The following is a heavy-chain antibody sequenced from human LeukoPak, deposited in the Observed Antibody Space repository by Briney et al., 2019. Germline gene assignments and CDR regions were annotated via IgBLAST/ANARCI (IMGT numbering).Heavy chain of an antibody. Sequence: PGGSLRLSCAASRFIFSGFALHWVRQSQGKGLEWVAVISYDGSNKYYTDSVKGRFTVSRDNSKNTLYLQMNSLRPEDTSVYYCATERAGVVTLQYWGQGALVTVSS. V-gene: IGHV3-30*04. CDR2: ISYDGSNK. J-gene: IGHJ4*02. CDR1: RFIFSGFA. CDR3: ATERAGVVTLQY. D-gene: IGHD2-21*02.